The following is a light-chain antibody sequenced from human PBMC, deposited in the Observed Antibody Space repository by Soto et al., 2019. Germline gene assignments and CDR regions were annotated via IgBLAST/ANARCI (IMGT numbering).Light chain of an antibody. CDR3: QQYGSSPPYT. CDR1: QSVSSSY. CDR2: GAF. Sequence: EIVLTQSPGTLSLSPGERATLSCRASQSVSSSYLAWYQQKPGQAPRLLIYGAFSRATGIPDRFSESGSGTDVTLTISRLEPEDFAVYYCQQYGSSPPYTFGQGTKLEIK. J-gene: IGKJ2*01. V-gene: IGKV3-20*01.